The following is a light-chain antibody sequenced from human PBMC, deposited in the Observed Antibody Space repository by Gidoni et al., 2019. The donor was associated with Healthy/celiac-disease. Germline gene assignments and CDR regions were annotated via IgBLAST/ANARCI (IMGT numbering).Light chain of an antibody. V-gene: IGKV3-11*01. Sequence: EIVLTQSPATLSLSPGERATLSCRASQSVSSYLAWYQQKPGQAPRLLIYDASNRATGIPARFSGSGSGTDFTLTISSLEPEDFAVYYCQQRSNWPPFPTFGGXTKVEIK. J-gene: IGKJ4*01. CDR2: DAS. CDR1: QSVSSY. CDR3: QQRSNWPPFPT.